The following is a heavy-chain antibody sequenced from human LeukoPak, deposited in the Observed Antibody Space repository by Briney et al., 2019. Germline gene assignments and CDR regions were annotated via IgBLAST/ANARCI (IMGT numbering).Heavy chain of an antibody. V-gene: IGHV1-18*01. J-gene: IGHJ4*02. Sequence: APVNVSCKTSGHTFPKNGIAWVRQAPGQGLEWMGWVVGHNGHTKYAQRFQGRVIMTTDTSTSTAYMELRSLKSDDTAIYYCATVGRLHYVLEDWGQGTLVTVSS. D-gene: IGHD3-3*01. CDR3: ATVGRLHYVLED. CDR1: GHTFPKNG. CDR2: VVGHNGHT.